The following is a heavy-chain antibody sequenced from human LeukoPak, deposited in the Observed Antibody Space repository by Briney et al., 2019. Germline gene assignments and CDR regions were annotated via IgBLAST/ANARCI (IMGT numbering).Heavy chain of an antibody. J-gene: IGHJ3*02. V-gene: IGHV3-21*06. CDR1: GFTFSSYS. D-gene: IGHD2-21*02. Sequence: TGGSLRLSCAASGFTFSSYSMNWVRQAPGKGLEWVSSISGSSSYIYYADSVKGRFTISRDNAKNSLYLQMNSLRAEDTAVYYCARVFTDIVVVTAHDSFDIWGQGTMVTVSS. CDR2: ISGSSSYI. CDR3: ARVFTDIVVVTAHDSFDI.